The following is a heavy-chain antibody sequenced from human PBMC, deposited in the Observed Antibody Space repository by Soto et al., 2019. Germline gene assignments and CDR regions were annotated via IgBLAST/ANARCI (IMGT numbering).Heavy chain of an antibody. Sequence: QVQLVESGGGLVKPGGSLRLSCAASGFTFSDYYMSWIRQAPGKGLEWVSYISSSGSTIYYADSVKGRFTISRDNAKNSLYLQMNSLRAEDTAVYYCARDAVRGVIITWANWFDPWGQGTLVTVSS. J-gene: IGHJ5*02. CDR1: GFTFSDYY. CDR3: ARDAVRGVIITWANWFDP. CDR2: ISSSGSTI. V-gene: IGHV3-11*01. D-gene: IGHD3-10*01.